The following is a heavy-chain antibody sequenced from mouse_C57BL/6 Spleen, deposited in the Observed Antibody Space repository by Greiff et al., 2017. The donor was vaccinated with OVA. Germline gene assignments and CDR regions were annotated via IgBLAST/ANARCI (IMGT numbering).Heavy chain of an antibody. Sequence: QVQLQQPGAELVRPGSSVKLSCKASGYTFTSYWMDWVKQRPGQGLEWIGNIYPSDSETHYNQKFKDKATLTVDKSSSTAYLQLSSLTSDDSAVYYCARKGDDYDVGFAYWGQGTLVTVSA. D-gene: IGHD2-4*01. V-gene: IGHV1-61*01. CDR1: GYTFTSYW. CDR3: ARKGDDYDVGFAY. CDR2: IYPSDSET. J-gene: IGHJ3*01.